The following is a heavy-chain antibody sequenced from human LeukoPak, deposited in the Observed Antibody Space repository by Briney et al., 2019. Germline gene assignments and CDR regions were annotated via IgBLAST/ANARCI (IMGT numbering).Heavy chain of an antibody. CDR3: ARDSLYYGSGSYLGFDP. CDR2: ISGYNGNT. V-gene: IGHV1-18*01. J-gene: IGHJ5*02. CDR1: GYTFTRYG. D-gene: IGHD3-10*01. Sequence: ASVKVTCKASGYTFTRYGISWVRQAPGQGLEWMGWISGYNGNTNYAEKLQGRVTMTTDTSTSTVYMELRSLRSDDTAVYYCARDSLYYGSGSYLGFDPWGQGTLVTVSS.